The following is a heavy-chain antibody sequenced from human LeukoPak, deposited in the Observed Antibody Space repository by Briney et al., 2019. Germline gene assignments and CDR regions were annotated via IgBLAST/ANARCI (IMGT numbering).Heavy chain of an antibody. V-gene: IGHV1-69*04. D-gene: IGHD3-22*01. CDR3: ARDRIGSVYYYDSSGYPPGAFDI. J-gene: IGHJ3*02. CDR2: IIPILGIA. Sequence: SVKVSCKASGGTFSSYAISWVRQAPGQGLEWMGRIIPILGIANYAQKFQGRVTITADKSTSTAYTELSSLRSEDTAVYYCARDRIGSVYYYDSSGYPPGAFDIWGQGTMVTVSS. CDR1: GGTFSSYA.